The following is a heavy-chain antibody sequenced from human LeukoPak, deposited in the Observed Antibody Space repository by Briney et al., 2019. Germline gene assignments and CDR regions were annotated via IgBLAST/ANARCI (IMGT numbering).Heavy chain of an antibody. CDR1: GFTFSSND. CDR3: ARGGGIGFDY. J-gene: IGHJ4*02. Sequence: GGSLRLSCAASGFTFSSNDMHWVRQATGRGLEWVSGIGTVGDTYYAGSVKGRFTISRENAKNSLYLQMNSLRVGDTAVCYCARGGGIGFDYWGQGILVTVSS. V-gene: IGHV3-13*01. CDR2: IGTVGDT. D-gene: IGHD3-16*01.